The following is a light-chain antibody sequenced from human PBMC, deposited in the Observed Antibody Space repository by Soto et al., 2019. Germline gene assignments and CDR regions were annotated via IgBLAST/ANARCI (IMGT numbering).Light chain of an antibody. CDR1: NSDVGSYNF. Sequence: QSALTQPASVSGSPGQSITISCTGTNSDVGSYNFVSWYQQHPGKVPKLIIYEATKRPSGLSNRFSGSKSGNTASLTISGLQAEDEADYYCCSFAGSGATWVFGGGTQLTVL. J-gene: IGLJ3*02. CDR2: EAT. CDR3: CSFAGSGATWV. V-gene: IGLV2-23*01.